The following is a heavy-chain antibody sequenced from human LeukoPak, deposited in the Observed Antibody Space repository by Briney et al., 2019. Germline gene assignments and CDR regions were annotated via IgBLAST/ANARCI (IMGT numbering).Heavy chain of an antibody. CDR1: GYTFTSYY. Sequence: ASVKVSCKASGYTFTSYYMHWVRQAPGQGLEWMGIISPSGGSTSYAQKFQGRVTMTRDTSTSTVYMEPSSLRSEDTAVYYCARGYCSSTSCSQRPNWFDPWGQGTLVTVSS. CDR3: ARGYCSSTSCSQRPNWFDP. J-gene: IGHJ5*02. CDR2: ISPSGGST. D-gene: IGHD2-2*01. V-gene: IGHV1-46*03.